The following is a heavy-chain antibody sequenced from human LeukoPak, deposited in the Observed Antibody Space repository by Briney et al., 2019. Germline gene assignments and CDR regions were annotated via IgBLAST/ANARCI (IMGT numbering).Heavy chain of an antibody. CDR3: ARVRDYDRSGYELIDY. CDR1: GGSIRSGGNY. D-gene: IGHD3-22*01. V-gene: IGHV4-31*03. CDR2: ISYTGNT. J-gene: IGHJ4*02. Sequence: PSETLSLTCTVPGGSIRSGGNYWNWIRRHPGRGLEWIGYISYTGNTYYNPSLKSRVTMSLDTSKNQFSLKLRSVTAADTAVYYCARVRDYDRSGYELIDYCGEGSLVTVSS.